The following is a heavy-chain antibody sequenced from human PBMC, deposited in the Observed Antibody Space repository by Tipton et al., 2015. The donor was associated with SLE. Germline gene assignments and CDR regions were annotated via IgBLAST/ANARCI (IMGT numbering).Heavy chain of an antibody. CDR1: GGSFSGYF. D-gene: IGHD6-13*01. CDR2: IDHRGFT. Sequence: TLSLTCAVYGGSFSGYFWTWIRQPPGKGLEWIGEIDHRGFTNYNPSLKSRVTFSLDTSKNQFSLKLSSVTAADTAVYYCAREGYSSSVDAFDIWGQGTMVTVSS. J-gene: IGHJ3*02. CDR3: AREGYSSSVDAFDI. V-gene: IGHV4-34*01.